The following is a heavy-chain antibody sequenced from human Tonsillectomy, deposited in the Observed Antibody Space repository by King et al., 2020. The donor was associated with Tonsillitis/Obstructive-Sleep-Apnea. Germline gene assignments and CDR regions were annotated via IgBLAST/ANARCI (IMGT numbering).Heavy chain of an antibody. CDR2: ISWNSGSI. J-gene: IGHJ4*02. Sequence: AQLVESGGGLVQPGRSLRLSCAASGFTFDDYAMHWVRQAPGKGLEWVSGISWNSGSIGYADSVKGRFTISRDNAKNSLYLQMNSLRAEDTALYYCAKDLYYYDSSGAFDYWGQGTLVTVSS. CDR1: GFTFDDYA. D-gene: IGHD3-22*01. CDR3: AKDLYYYDSSGAFDY. V-gene: IGHV3-9*01.